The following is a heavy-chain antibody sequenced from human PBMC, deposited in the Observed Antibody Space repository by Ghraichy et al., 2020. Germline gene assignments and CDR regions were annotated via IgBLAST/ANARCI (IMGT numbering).Heavy chain of an antibody. Sequence: SETLSLTCAVSGYSISSGYNWAWIRQPPGTGLEWIGSIYHSGSTFYNPSLKSRVTISVDTSNNQFSLDLTSVTTAAPAVYYCARENWGLTLPDYWGQGTLVTVSS. CDR2: IYHSGST. V-gene: IGHV4-38-2*02. CDR3: ARENWGLTLPDY. D-gene: IGHD3-10*01. J-gene: IGHJ4*02. CDR1: GYSISSGYN.